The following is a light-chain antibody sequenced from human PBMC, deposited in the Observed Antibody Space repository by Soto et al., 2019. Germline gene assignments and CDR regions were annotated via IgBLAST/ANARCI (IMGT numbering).Light chain of an antibody. CDR1: QNINSN. Sequence: EVGMTQSPATLSVSPGESATLSCRASQNINSNLAWYQQKPGQAPRLLIYRASTMATGIPARFSGSGSGTEFTLTISSLQSEDFAVYYCQQYHDWPPYTFGQGTKVDI. J-gene: IGKJ2*01. CDR3: QQYHDWPPYT. CDR2: RAS. V-gene: IGKV3-15*01.